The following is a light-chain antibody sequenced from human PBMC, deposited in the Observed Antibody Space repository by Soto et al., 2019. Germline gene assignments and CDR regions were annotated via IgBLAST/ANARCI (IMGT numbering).Light chain of an antibody. V-gene: IGKV3-15*01. CDR3: QQYGSSPRT. Sequence: EIVLTQSPGTLSLSPGERATLSCLASQSVSSNLAWYQQKPGQAPRLLIYGASTRATGIPARFSGSGSGTEFTLTISSLQSEDFAVYYCQQYGSSPRTFGQGTKVDIK. CDR1: QSVSSN. CDR2: GAS. J-gene: IGKJ1*01.